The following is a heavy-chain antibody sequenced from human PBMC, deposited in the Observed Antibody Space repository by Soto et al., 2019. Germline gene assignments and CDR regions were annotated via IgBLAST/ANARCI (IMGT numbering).Heavy chain of an antibody. D-gene: IGHD6-13*01. CDR2: ISSSSSYT. J-gene: IGHJ4*02. CDR3: ARDLQQQLVNRFDY. V-gene: IGHV3-21*01. Sequence: GALRVSCADSGFNFSSYSMNWVRQAPGKGLEWVSSISSSSSYTYYADSVKGRFTISRDNAKNSLYLQMNSLRAEDTAVYYCARDLQQQLVNRFDYWGQGTLVTVSS. CDR1: GFNFSSYS.